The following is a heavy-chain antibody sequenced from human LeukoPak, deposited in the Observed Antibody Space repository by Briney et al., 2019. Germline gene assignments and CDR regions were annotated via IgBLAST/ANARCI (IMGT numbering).Heavy chain of an antibody. CDR3: AKDASTTNNFYFFDY. J-gene: IGHJ4*02. V-gene: IGHV3-23*01. Sequence: GGSLRLSCVTSGFTFTNYAMTWVRQAPGKGLEWISGISKSGDITFYADSVKGRFTISRDTSKSAVYLQMNNLRAEDTAIYYCAKDASTTNNFYFFDYWGQGALATVSS. D-gene: IGHD1-1*01. CDR1: GFTFTNYA. CDR2: ISKSGDIT.